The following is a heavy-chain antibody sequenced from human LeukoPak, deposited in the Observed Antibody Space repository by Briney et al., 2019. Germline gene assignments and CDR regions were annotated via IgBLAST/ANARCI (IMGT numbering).Heavy chain of an antibody. CDR3: ARERYFDY. J-gene: IGHJ4*02. CDR2: ISGGGRST. V-gene: IGHV3-23*01. CDR1: GFPFSSYA. Sequence: GGSLRLSCAASGFPFSSYAMSWVRQAPGKGLEWVSTISGGGRSTDYADSVKGQFTISRDNSKNTLYLQMNSLRAEDTAVYYCARERYFDYWGQGTLVTVSS.